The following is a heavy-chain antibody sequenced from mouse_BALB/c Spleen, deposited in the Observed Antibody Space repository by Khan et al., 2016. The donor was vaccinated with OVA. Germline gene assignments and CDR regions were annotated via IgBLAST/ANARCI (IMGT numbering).Heavy chain of an antibody. CDR2: ISYSGNT. Sequence: EVQLVESGPGLVKPSQSLSLTCTVTGYSITSDYAWNWIRQFPGNKLEWMGYISYSGNTNYNPSLKSRISITRDTSKNQFFLQLNSVTTEDIATYYCARVYGGDFDYWGQDTTLTVSS. D-gene: IGHD2-10*02. CDR1: GYSITSDYA. J-gene: IGHJ2*01. CDR3: ARVYGGDFDY. V-gene: IGHV3-2*02.